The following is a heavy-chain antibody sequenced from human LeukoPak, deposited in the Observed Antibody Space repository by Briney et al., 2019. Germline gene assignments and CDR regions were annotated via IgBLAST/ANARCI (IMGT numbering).Heavy chain of an antibody. V-gene: IGHV1-2*02. Sequence: AASVKVSCKASGYTFTGYYMHWVRQAPGQGLEWMGWINPNSGGTNYAQKFQGRVTMTRDTSISTAYMELSRLRSDDTAVYYCARSYCSSTSCYPVDYWGQGTLVTVSS. CDR3: ARSYCSSTSCYPVDY. CDR2: INPNSGGT. D-gene: IGHD2-2*01. J-gene: IGHJ4*02. CDR1: GYTFTGYY.